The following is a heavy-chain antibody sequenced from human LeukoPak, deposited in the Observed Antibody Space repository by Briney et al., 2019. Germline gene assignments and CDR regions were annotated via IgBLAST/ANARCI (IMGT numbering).Heavy chain of an antibody. CDR1: GFTFSNNE. D-gene: IGHD1-26*01. Sequence: GGSLRLSCAVSGFTFSNNEMNWVRQSPGKGLEWVSYISTSGSTIYYADSVKGRFTISRDNAKNSLYLQMNSLRAEDTAVYYCARGGPRGGSYFLGAGAFDIWGQGTMVTVSS. CDR3: ARGGPRGGSYFLGAGAFDI. V-gene: IGHV3-48*03. J-gene: IGHJ3*02. CDR2: ISTSGSTI.